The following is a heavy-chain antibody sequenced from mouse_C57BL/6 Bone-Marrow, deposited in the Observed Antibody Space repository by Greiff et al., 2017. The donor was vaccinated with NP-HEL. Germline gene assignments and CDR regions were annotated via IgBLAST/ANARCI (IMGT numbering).Heavy chain of an antibody. CDR2: IDPSDSYT. CDR1: GYTFTSYW. J-gene: IGHJ2*01. D-gene: IGHD1-1*01. V-gene: IGHV1-69*01. Sequence: QVQLQQPGAELVMPGASVKLSCKASGYTFTSYWMHWVKQRPGQGLEWIGEIDPSDSYTTYNQKFKGNSTLTVDKSSSTAYMQLSSLTSEDSAVYYCARKITTVVADYWGQGTTLTVSS. CDR3: ARKITTVVADY.